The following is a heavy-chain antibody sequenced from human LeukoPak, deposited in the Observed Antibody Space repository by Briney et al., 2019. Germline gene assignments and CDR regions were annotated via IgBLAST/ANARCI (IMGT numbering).Heavy chain of an antibody. J-gene: IGHJ6*04. CDR3: ARAPGYYYYGMDV. Sequence: GGSLRLSCAASGFTFSSYEMNWVRQAPGKGLEWVSYISSSGSTIYYADSVKGRFTISRDNAKNSPYLQMNSLRAEDTAVYYCARAPGYYYYGMDVWGKGTTVTVSS. CDR1: GFTFSSYE. CDR2: ISSSGSTI. V-gene: IGHV3-48*03.